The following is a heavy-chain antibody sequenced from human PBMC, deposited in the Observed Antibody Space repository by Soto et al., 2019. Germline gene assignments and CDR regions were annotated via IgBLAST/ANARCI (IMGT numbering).Heavy chain of an antibody. Sequence: VGSLRLSCAASGFTCSSNAMSWVRQTPGKGLEWVSSIGASGGSTYYADSVKGRFTISRDNSKSTLYLQMNSLRAEDTALYYCAKGRSYYYYYGVDVWGQGTTVTVSS. CDR1: GFTCSSNA. CDR3: AKGRSYYYYYGVDV. CDR2: IGASGGST. J-gene: IGHJ6*02. V-gene: IGHV3-23*01.